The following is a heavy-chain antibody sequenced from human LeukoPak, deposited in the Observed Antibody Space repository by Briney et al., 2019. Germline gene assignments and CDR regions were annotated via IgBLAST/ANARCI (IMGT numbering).Heavy chain of an antibody. CDR2: INHSGST. D-gene: IGHD3-3*01. CDR1: GGSFSGYY. CDR3: ARSIAGFGVVNYYYYYGMDV. J-gene: IGHJ6*02. V-gene: IGHV4-34*01. Sequence: NPSETLSLTCAVYGGSFSGYYWSWIRQPPGKGLEWIGEINHSGSTNYNPSLKSRVTISVDTSKNQFSLKLSSVTAADTAVYYCARSIAGFGVVNYYYYYGMDVWGQGTTVTVSS.